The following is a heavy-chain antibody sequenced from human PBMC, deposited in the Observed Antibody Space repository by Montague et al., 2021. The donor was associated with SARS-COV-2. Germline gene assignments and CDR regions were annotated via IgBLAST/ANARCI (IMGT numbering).Heavy chain of an antibody. CDR2: IYYSGST. CDR1: GGSISSGGYY. Sequence: TLSLTCTVSGGSISSGGYYWSWIRQPPGKGLEWIGYIYYSGSTYYNPSLKSRVTISVDTSKNQFSLKLSSVTAADTAVYYCARVHGITMIVVVICCFDTWGQGTMVTVSS. CDR3: ARVHGITMIVVVICCFDT. D-gene: IGHD3-22*01. V-gene: IGHV4-31*03. J-gene: IGHJ3*02.